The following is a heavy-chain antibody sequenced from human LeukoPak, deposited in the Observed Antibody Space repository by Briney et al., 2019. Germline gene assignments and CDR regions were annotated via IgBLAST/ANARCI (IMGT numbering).Heavy chain of an antibody. V-gene: IGHV1-69*05. J-gene: IGHJ4*02. CDR2: IIPIFGTA. D-gene: IGHD3-3*01. CDR1: GGTFSSYA. CDR3: ASNFWSGWGFDY. Sequence: ASVKVSCKASGGTFSSYAISWVRQAPGQGLEWRGGIIPIFGTANYAQKFQGRVTITTDESTSTAYMELSSLRSEDTAVYYCASNFWSGWGFDYWGQGTLVTVSS.